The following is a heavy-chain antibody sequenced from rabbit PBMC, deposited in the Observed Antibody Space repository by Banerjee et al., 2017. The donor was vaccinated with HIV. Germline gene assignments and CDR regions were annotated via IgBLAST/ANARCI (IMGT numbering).Heavy chain of an antibody. CDR3: ARDSIFSVDYRNDL. CDR1: GFSLSIYE. CDR2: IYAGSSGVT. V-gene: IGHV1S40*01. Sequence: QSLEESGGDLVKPGASLTLTCTASGFSLSIYEMCWVRQAPGKGLEWIACIYAGSSGVTYYASWAKGRFTISKTSSTTVTLQMTSLTVADTATYFCARDSIFSVDYRNDLWGPGTLVTVS. J-gene: IGHJ6*01. D-gene: IGHD1-1*01.